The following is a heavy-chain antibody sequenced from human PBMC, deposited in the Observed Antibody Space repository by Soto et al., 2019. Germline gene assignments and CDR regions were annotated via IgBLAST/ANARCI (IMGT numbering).Heavy chain of an antibody. Sequence: VASVKVSCKVCGCTLTELSMHWVRQAPGKGLEWMGGFDPEDGETIYAQKFQGRVTMTEDTSTDTAYMELSSLRSEDTAVYYCATDRVRMGATITPHWGQGTLVTVSS. CDR3: ATDRVRMGATITPH. CDR2: FDPEDGET. V-gene: IGHV1-24*01. D-gene: IGHD1-26*01. J-gene: IGHJ4*02. CDR1: GCTLTELS.